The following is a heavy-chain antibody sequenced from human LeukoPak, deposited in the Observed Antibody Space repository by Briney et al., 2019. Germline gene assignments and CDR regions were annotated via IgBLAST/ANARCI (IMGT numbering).Heavy chain of an antibody. Sequence: GESLKISCKGSGYSFTSYWIGWVRQMPGKGLQWMGIIYPGDSDTRYSPSFQGQVTISADKSIRTAYLQWSSLKASDTAIYYCARHHDYGDYGCFDYWGQGTLVTVSS. V-gene: IGHV5-51*01. D-gene: IGHD4-17*01. CDR3: ARHHDYGDYGCFDY. J-gene: IGHJ4*02. CDR1: GYSFTSYW. CDR2: IYPGDSDT.